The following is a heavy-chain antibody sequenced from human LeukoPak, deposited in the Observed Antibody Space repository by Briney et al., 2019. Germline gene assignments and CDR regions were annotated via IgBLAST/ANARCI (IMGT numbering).Heavy chain of an antibody. CDR2: IRSKANSYAT. V-gene: IGHV3-73*01. CDR1: GFTFSGSA. D-gene: IGHD3-22*01. CDR3: TRVSAYDSSGFYAFDI. J-gene: IGHJ3*02. Sequence: PGGSLKLSCAASGFTFSGSAMHWVRQASGKGLEWVGRIRSKANSYATAYAASVKGRFTISRDDSKNTAYLQMNSLKTEDTAVYYCTRVSAYDSSGFYAFDIWGQGTMVTVSS.